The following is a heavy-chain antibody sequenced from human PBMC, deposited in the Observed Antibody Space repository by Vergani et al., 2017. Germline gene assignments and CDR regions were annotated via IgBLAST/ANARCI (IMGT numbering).Heavy chain of an antibody. Sequence: QVQLVESGGGVVQPGRSLRLSCGASGCTFNQYGMHWVRQAPGKGLEWVAVTWYDGNNKQYADSVKGRFTISRDNSKSTMYLQMNSLRDEDTGVYYCARDLRLLYNRFDPWGQGTLVTVSS. CDR2: TWYDGNNK. J-gene: IGHJ5*02. D-gene: IGHD1-14*01. CDR3: ARDLRLLYNRFDP. V-gene: IGHV3-33*01. CDR1: GCTFNQYG.